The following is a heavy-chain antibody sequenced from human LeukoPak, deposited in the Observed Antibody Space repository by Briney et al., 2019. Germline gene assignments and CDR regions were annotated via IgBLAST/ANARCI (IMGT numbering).Heavy chain of an antibody. CDR1: GFTFSRYW. V-gene: IGHV3-74*01. CDR2: IASDGSST. Sequence: GGSLRLSCAASGFTFSRYWMNWVRQAPGKGRAWVSRIASDGSSTTYADSVKGRFSISRDNAKNTLYLQMNSLRVEDTAVYYCARGRPHGNDYWGQGTLVTVSS. CDR3: ARGRPHGNDY. D-gene: IGHD4-23*01. J-gene: IGHJ4*02.